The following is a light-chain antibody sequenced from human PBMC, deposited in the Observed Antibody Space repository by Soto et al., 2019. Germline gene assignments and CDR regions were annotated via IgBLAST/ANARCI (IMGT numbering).Light chain of an antibody. V-gene: IGLV2-11*01. J-gene: IGLJ1*01. CDR2: DVS. CDR1: SSNVGGYNY. CDR3: CSYEGIYTSYV. Sequence: QSALTQPRSVSGSPGQSVTISCTGTSSNVGGYNYVSWYQQHPGKVPKLLIYDVSKRPSGVPDRFSGSKSGNTASLTISGLQADDEADYYCCSYEGIYTSYVFGTGTKVTVL.